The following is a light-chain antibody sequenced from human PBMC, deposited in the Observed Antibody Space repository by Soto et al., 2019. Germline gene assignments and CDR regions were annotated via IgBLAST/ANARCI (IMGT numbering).Light chain of an antibody. CDR3: LQHNSYPQT. Sequence: DIQMTQSPSSLSASVGDRVTITCRASQGIRDALGWYQQKPGKAPKRLIYAASSLQSGVTSRFSGSGSGTESTLTISSLQPEDFATYYCLQHNSYPQTFGQGTKVEIK. J-gene: IGKJ1*01. CDR1: QGIRDA. CDR2: AAS. V-gene: IGKV1-17*01.